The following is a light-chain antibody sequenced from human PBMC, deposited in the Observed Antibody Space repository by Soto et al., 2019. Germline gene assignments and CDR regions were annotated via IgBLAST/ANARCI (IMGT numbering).Light chain of an antibody. Sequence: EIVVTQSPATLSWSPGERATLSFRASQSVSSYLAWYQQKPGQAPRLLIYDASNRATGIPARFSGSGSGTDFTLTISSLEPEDFAVYYCQQRSNWPPTFGQGTKVDIK. CDR1: QSVSSY. CDR3: QQRSNWPPT. V-gene: IGKV3-11*01. CDR2: DAS. J-gene: IGKJ1*01.